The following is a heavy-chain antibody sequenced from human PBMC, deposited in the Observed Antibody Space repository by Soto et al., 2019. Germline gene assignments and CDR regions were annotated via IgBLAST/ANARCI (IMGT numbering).Heavy chain of an antibody. CDR3: AKARVGVVMVAAFDF. CDR1: GFTFDDYA. J-gene: IGHJ4*02. CDR2: ISWNSGGI. D-gene: IGHD2-15*01. V-gene: IGHV3-9*01. Sequence: GGSLRLSCAASGFTFDDYAMHWVRQAPGKGLEWVSGISWNSGGIDFADSVKGRFTISRDNAKNSLFLRMNSLRPEDTALYYCAKARVGVVMVAAFDFWGPGTLVTVSS.